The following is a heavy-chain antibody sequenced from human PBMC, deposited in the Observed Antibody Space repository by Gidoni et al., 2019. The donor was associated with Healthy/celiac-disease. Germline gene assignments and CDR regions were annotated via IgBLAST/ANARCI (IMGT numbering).Heavy chain of an antibody. J-gene: IGHJ6*02. Sequence: EVQLVESGGGLVQPGGSLRLSCAASGSPFTRLCLSWVRQAPGKGLEWVANIKQDGSEKYYVDSVKGRFTISRDNAKNSLYLQMNSLRAEDTAVYYCARDSSSWSRDYYYYGMDVWGQGTTVTVSS. D-gene: IGHD6-13*01. CDR2: IKQDGSEK. CDR3: ARDSSSWSRDYYYYGMDV. CDR1: GSPFTRLC. V-gene: IGHV3-7*01.